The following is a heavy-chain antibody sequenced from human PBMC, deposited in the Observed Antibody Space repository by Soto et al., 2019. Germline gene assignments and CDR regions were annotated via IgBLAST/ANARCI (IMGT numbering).Heavy chain of an antibody. D-gene: IGHD2-15*01. CDR2: INSDGSST. J-gene: IGHJ4*02. Sequence: PGGSLRLSCAASGFTLRSYGMHWVRQAPGKGLVWVSRINSDGSSTSYADSVKGRFTISRDNAKNTLYLQMNSLRAEDTAVYYGVRTSLVVAAATREDYCVQGTLFTVS. V-gene: IGHV3-74*01. CDR1: GFTLRSYG. CDR3: VRTSLVVAAATREDY.